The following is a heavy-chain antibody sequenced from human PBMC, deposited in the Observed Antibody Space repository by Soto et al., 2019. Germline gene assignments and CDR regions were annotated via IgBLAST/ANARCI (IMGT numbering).Heavy chain of an antibody. J-gene: IGHJ2*01. CDR3: ARVHGDYVYFDL. V-gene: IGHV4-30-2*01. CDR1: GGSISSGGYS. CDR2: IYHSGST. Sequence: LSLTCAVSGGSISSGGYSWSWIRQPPGKGLEWIGNIYHSGSTYYNPSLKSRVIISVDRSKNQFSLKMSSVTAADTAVYYCARVHGDYVYFDLWGRGTLVTVSS. D-gene: IGHD4-17*01.